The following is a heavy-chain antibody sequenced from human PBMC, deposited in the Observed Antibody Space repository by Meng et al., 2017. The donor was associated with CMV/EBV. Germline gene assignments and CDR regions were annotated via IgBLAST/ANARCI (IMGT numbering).Heavy chain of an antibody. CDR3: AKDFVGATTPFDY. CDR2: IRYDGSNK. CDR1: GFTFSSYG. Sequence: CAASGFTFSSYGMHWVRQAPGKGLEWVAFIRYDGSNKYYADSVKGRFTISRDNSKNTLYLQMNSLRAEDTAVYYCAKDFVGATTPFDYWGQGTLVTVSS. D-gene: IGHD1-26*01. V-gene: IGHV3-30*02. J-gene: IGHJ4*02.